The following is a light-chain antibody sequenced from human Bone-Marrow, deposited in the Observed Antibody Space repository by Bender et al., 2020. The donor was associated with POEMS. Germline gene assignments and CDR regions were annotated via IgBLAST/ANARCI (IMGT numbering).Light chain of an antibody. CDR1: SSDVGGYNY. CDR3: SSYAGSNYPYV. Sequence: QSALTQPPSASGSPGQSVTISCTGTSSDVGGYNYVSWYQQHPGKAPKLMIYEVSRRPSGVPDRFSGSKSGNTASLTVSGLQAEDEADYYCSSYAGSNYPYVFGTGTSVTVL. V-gene: IGLV2-8*01. CDR2: EVS. J-gene: IGLJ1*01.